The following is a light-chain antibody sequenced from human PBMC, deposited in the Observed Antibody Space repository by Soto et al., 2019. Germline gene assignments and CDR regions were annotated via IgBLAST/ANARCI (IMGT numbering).Light chain of an antibody. CDR2: AAS. V-gene: IGKV1-6*01. CDR1: RDFGSD. Sequence: HMTQSQSSLSASVGEIIIITCRASRDFGSDVSGYQQKPGQAPKQLLYAASNLYTGVPSRFSGSRSGTEFTLTFSSLQPEEFASYYCLQDYGDSWTFGQGTKVDIK. J-gene: IGKJ1*01. CDR3: LQDYGDSWT.